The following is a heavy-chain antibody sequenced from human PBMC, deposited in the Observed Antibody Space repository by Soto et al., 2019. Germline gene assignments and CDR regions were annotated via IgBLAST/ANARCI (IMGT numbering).Heavy chain of an antibody. V-gene: IGHV4-39*01. CDR1: GGSISSSSYY. J-gene: IGHJ4*02. CDR3: ARRLGVVAATPDY. Sequence: PSETLSLTCTVSGGSISSSSYYWGWIRQPPGKGLEWIGSIYYSGSTYYNPSLKSRVTISVDTSKNQFSLKLSSVTAADTAVYYCARRLGVVAATPDYWGQGTLVTVSS. CDR2: IYYSGST. D-gene: IGHD2-15*01.